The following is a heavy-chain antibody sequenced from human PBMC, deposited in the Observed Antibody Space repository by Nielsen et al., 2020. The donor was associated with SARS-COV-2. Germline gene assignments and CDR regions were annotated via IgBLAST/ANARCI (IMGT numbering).Heavy chain of an antibody. Sequence: VSVKVSCKASGYTFTGYYMHWVRQAPGQGLEWMGWINPNSGGTNYAQKFQGWVTMTRDTSISTAYMELSRLRSDDTAVYYCAREWGYGTHYYYGMDVWGQGTTVTVSS. CDR1: GYTFTGYY. J-gene: IGHJ6*02. CDR3: AREWGYGTHYYYGMDV. CDR2: INPNSGGT. V-gene: IGHV1-2*04. D-gene: IGHD1-14*01.